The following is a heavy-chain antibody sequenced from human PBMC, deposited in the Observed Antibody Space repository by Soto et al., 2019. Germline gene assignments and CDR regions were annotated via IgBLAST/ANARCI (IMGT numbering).Heavy chain of an antibody. J-gene: IGHJ6*02. CDR3: ASGRIAVAGMGNYYYGMDV. D-gene: IGHD6-19*01. V-gene: IGHV3-30-3*01. Sequence: GGSLRLSCAASGFTFSSYAMHWVRQAPGKGLEWVAVISYDGSNKYYADSVKGRFTISRDNSKNTLYLQVNSLRAEDTAVYYCASGRIAVAGMGNYYYGMDVWGQGTTVTVSS. CDR2: ISYDGSNK. CDR1: GFTFSSYA.